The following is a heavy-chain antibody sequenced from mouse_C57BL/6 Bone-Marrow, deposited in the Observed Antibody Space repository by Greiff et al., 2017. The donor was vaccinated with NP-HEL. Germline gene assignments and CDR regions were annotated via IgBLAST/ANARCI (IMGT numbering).Heavy chain of an antibody. Sequence: VQLQQSGAELVRPGTSVKVSCKASGYAFTNYLIEWVKQRPGQGLEWIGVINPGSGGTNYNEKFKGKATLTADKSSSTAYMQLSSLTSEDSAVYFWARWGRGVFDYWGQGATLTVSS. CDR2: INPGSGGT. J-gene: IGHJ2*01. CDR1: GYAFTNYL. CDR3: ARWGRGVFDY. V-gene: IGHV1-54*01.